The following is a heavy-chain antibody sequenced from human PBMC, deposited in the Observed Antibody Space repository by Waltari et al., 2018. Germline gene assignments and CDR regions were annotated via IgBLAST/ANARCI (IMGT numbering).Heavy chain of an antibody. CDR2: IYSTGSTI. CDR3: ARGYRKAFDI. V-gene: IGHV3-48*04. CDR1: GFTFSDFS. Sequence: EVQLVESGGGLVQPGGSLRLSCAASGFTFSDFSMNWVHQAPGKGLEWVSYIYSTGSTIYYADSVKGRFTISRDNAQNSLYLQMNSLRADDTAVYYCARGYRKAFDIWGQGTMVTVSS. D-gene: IGHD5-12*01. J-gene: IGHJ3*02.